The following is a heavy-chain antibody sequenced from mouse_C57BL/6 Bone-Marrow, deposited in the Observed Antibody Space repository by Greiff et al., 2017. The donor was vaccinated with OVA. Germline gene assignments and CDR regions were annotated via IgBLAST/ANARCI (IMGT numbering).Heavy chain of an antibody. CDR1: GFTFSSYA. Sequence: EVQLQESGGGLVKPGGSLKLSCAASGFTFSSYAMSWVRQTPEKRLEWVATISDGGSYTYYPDNVKGRFTISRDNAKNNLYLQMSHLKSEDTAMYYCARDYSFDYWGQGTTLTVSS. CDR2: ISDGGSYT. V-gene: IGHV5-4*01. J-gene: IGHJ2*01. D-gene: IGHD1-1*01. CDR3: ARDYSFDY.